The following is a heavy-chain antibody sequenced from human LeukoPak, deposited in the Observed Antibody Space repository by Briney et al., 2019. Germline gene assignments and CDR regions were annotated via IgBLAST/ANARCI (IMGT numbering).Heavy chain of an antibody. CDR3: ARGENSGSYFSYFDS. D-gene: IGHD3-10*01. CDR2: IDHTGRS. CDR1: GGSFSGYY. Sequence: SETLSLTCAVYGGSFSGYYWTWIRQPPGKGLEWVGGIDHTGRSTYNPSLTSRVTTSKDSSKNQFSLSLGSVIAADTAVYFCARGENSGSYFSYFDSWGQGTPVTVSS. J-gene: IGHJ5*01. V-gene: IGHV4-34*01.